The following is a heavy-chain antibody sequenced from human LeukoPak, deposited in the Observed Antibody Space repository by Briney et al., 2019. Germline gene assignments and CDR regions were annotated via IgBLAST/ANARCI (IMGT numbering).Heavy chain of an antibody. Sequence: GGSLRLSCAASGSTFSSYAMSWVRQAPGKGLEWVSGISGGGGRTYNADSVKGRFTISRDNSKNTLYLQMNSLRAEDTAVYYCAKDRSGYDLNIFDYWGQGTLVTVSS. D-gene: IGHD5-12*01. J-gene: IGHJ4*02. CDR1: GSTFSSYA. V-gene: IGHV3-23*01. CDR3: AKDRSGYDLNIFDY. CDR2: ISGGGGRT.